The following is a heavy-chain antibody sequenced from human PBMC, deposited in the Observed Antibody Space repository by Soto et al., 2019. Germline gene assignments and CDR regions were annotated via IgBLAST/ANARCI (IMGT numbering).Heavy chain of an antibody. V-gene: IGHV3-21*01. CDR1: GFTFSDAD. CDR2: ITPSPSIT. J-gene: IGHJ5*02. D-gene: IGHD3-3*01. Sequence: DVHLAEFGGGLVNPGGSLRLSCAASGFTFSDADMHWVRQAPGKGLEWVSAITPSPSITSYGDSVRGRFTISRADANDSVYLQLDSLRLGDSAIYCCARLPFGAYPEDLWGQGLLVSGPS. CDR3: ARLPFGAYPEDL.